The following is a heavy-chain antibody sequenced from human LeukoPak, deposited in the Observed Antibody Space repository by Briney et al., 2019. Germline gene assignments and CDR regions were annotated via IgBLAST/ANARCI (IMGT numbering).Heavy chain of an antibody. D-gene: IGHD3-22*01. CDR1: GYTFTSYA. J-gene: IGHJ6*03. CDR2: INTNTGNP. V-gene: IGHV7-4-1*02. CDR3: ARYLHDSSGYWRPHDYYYYMDV. Sequence: GASVKVSCKASGYTFTSYAMNWVRQAPGQGLEWMGWINTNTGNPTYAQGFTGRFVFSLDTSVSTAYLQISSLKAEDTAVYYCARYLHDSSGYWRPHDYYYYMDVWGKGTTVTVSS.